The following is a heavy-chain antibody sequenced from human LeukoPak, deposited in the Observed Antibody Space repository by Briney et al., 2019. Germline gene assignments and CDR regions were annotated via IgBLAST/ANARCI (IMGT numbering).Heavy chain of an antibody. D-gene: IGHD2-2*01. CDR2: IIPIFGTA. CDR1: GGTFSSYA. J-gene: IGHJ6*03. V-gene: IGHV1-69*05. CDR3: ARVVPAAKTGYYYYMDV. Sequence: SVKVSCKASGGTFSSYANSWVRQAPGQGLEWMGGIIPIFGTANYAQKFQGRVTITTDESTSTAYMELSSPRSEDTAVYYCARVVPAAKTGYYYYMDVWGKGTTVTVSS.